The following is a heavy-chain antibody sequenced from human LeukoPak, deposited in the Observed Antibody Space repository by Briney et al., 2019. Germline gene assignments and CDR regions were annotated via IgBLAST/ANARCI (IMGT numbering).Heavy chain of an antibody. CDR1: GFMLSSHG. CDR2: IWYDGSNK. V-gene: IGHV3-33*01. Sequence: GRSLRLSCAASGFMLSSHGMHWVRQVPGKGLEWVAVIWYDGSNKYYADSVKGRFTISRDNSKNTLYLQMNSLRAEDTAVYYCARVYPDVDFWSGYYLLDYWGQGTLVTVSS. CDR3: ARVYPDVDFWSGYYLLDY. D-gene: IGHD3-3*01. J-gene: IGHJ4*02.